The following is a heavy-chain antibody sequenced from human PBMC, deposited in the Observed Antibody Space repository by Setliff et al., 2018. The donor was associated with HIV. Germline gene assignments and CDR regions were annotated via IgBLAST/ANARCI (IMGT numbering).Heavy chain of an antibody. Sequence: PSETLSLTCGVYGGSFSGYYWTWIRQPPGKGLEWIGEINHSGSTNYNPSLKSRVPISVDTSKNQFSLKLSSVTAADTAVYYCAISYYYGSGIPGYYFDYWGQGTLVTVSS. CDR3: AISYYYGSGIPGYYFDY. D-gene: IGHD3-10*01. CDR2: INHSGST. V-gene: IGHV4-34*01. J-gene: IGHJ4*02. CDR1: GGSFSGYY.